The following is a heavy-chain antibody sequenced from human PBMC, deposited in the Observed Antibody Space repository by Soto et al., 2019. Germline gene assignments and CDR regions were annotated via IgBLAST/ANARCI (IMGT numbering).Heavy chain of an antibody. CDR3: ARQGGEYNTMSDY. J-gene: IGHJ4*02. CDR1: GYSFTSYW. V-gene: IGHV5-10-1*04. D-gene: IGHD3-10*01. CDR2: IDPSDSYT. Sequence: GESLKISCKGSGYSFTSYWISWVRQMPGKGLEWMGRIDPSDSYTNYSPSFEGQVTFSVDKSINTAYLQWNSLKASDTAMYYCARQGGEYNTMSDYWGQGTLVTVSS.